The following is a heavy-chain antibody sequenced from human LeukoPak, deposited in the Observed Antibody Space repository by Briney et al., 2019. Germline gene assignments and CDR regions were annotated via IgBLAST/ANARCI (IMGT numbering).Heavy chain of an antibody. CDR3: ARDRIAVAGTRYAFDI. Sequence: PGRSLRLSCAASGFTFSSYGMHWVRQAPGKGLEWVAVIWYDGSNKYYADSVKGRFTISRDNSKNTLYLQMNSLRVEDTAVYYCARDRIAVAGTRYAFDIWGQGTMVTVSS. CDR2: IWYDGSNK. D-gene: IGHD6-19*01. J-gene: IGHJ3*02. V-gene: IGHV3-30*19. CDR1: GFTFSSYG.